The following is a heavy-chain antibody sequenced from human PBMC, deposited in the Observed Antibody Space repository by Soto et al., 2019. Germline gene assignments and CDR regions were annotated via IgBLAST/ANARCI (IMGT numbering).Heavy chain of an antibody. CDR3: ARSELLVIRRRYYYGMDV. D-gene: IGHD1-26*01. J-gene: IGHJ6*02. Sequence: QLQLQESGSGLVKPSQTLSLTCAVSGGSISSGGYSWSWIRQPPGKGLEWIGYIYHSGSTYYNPSLKSRVTISVDRAKNKFSLKLSSVTAADTAVYYCARSELLVIRRRYYYGMDVWGQGTTVTVSS. CDR1: GGSISSGGYS. V-gene: IGHV4-30-2*01. CDR2: IYHSGST.